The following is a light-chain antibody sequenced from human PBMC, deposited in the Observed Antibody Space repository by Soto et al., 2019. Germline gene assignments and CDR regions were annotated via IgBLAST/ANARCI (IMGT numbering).Light chain of an antibody. V-gene: IGKV1-5*01. Sequence: DIQMTQSPSTLSASVGDRFTITWRASQSISSWLAWYQQKPGKAPKLLIYDASSLESGVPSRFSGSGSGTEFTLTISSLQSEDFAVYYCQQYNNWPPITFGQGTRLEIK. CDR2: DAS. CDR1: QSISSW. CDR3: QQYNNWPPIT. J-gene: IGKJ5*01.